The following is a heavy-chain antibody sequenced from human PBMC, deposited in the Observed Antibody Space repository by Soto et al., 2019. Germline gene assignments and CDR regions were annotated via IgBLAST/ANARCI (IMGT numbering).Heavy chain of an antibody. Sequence: GGSLRLSCVASGFTFSNYGLNWVRQAPGKGLEWVSYIIISSDSIYYADSVKGRFTISRVNAENSLYLQMNILRDEDTAVYYCARAALYGYDYWGPGTLVTVSS. CDR1: GFTFSNYG. J-gene: IGHJ4*02. CDR3: ARAALYGYDY. D-gene: IGHD4-17*01. V-gene: IGHV3-48*02. CDR2: IIISSDSI.